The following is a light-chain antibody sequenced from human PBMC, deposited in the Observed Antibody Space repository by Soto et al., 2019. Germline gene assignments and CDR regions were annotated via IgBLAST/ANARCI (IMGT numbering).Light chain of an antibody. J-gene: IGLJ2*01. CDR3: SSYAGNTFVV. V-gene: IGLV2-11*01. Sequence: QSALTQPPSVSGSPGQSVAISCTGTSSDIGAYNYVSWYQQHPGKVPRLMIFDVSRRPSGVPDRFSGSKSANTASLTISGLQAEDEADYYCSSYAGNTFVVFGGGTKLTVL. CDR1: SSDIGAYNY. CDR2: DVS.